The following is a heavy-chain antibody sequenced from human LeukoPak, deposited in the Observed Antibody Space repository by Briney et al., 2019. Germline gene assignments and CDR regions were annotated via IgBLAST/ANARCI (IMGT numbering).Heavy chain of an antibody. CDR1: GYTFIRYH. D-gene: IGHD1-26*01. CDR2: LKLYDGSI. Sequence: GASVKVSCKASGYTFIRYHMHWVRQAPGQGLEWIGVLKLYDGSISHAQKFQGRVTMTSDTSTSTVYMELSSLRSEDTAVYFCARDGGSFSYNTDVWGQGTTVTVSS. V-gene: IGHV1-46*01. J-gene: IGHJ6*02. CDR3: ARDGGSFSYNTDV.